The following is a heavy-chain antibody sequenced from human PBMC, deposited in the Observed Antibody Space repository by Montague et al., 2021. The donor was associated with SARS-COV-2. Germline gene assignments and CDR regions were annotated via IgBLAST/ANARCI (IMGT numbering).Heavy chain of an antibody. Sequence: SETLFLTCTVSGGSISSSSYYWGWIRQPPGKGLEWIGSIYYSGSTYYNPSLKSRVTISVDTSKNQFSLKLSSVTAADTAVYYCARQMTSWWELLYYFDYWGQGTLVTVSS. CDR1: GGSISSSSYY. CDR3: ARQMTSWWELLYYFDY. CDR2: IYYSGST. V-gene: IGHV4-39*01. J-gene: IGHJ4*02. D-gene: IGHD1-26*01.